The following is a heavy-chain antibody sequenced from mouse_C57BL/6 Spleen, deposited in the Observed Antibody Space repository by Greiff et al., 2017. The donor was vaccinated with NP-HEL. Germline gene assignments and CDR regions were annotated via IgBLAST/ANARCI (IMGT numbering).Heavy chain of an antibody. CDR2: IYPGSGNT. J-gene: IGHJ1*03. Sequence: QVQLQQSGAELVRPGASVKLSCKASGYTFTDYYINWVKQRPGQGLEWIARIYPGSGNTYYNEKFKGKATLTAEKSSSTAYMQLSSLTSEDSAVYFCARGGWGYWYFDVWGTGTTVTVSS. D-gene: IGHD3-3*01. V-gene: IGHV1-76*01. CDR3: ARGGWGYWYFDV. CDR1: GYTFTDYY.